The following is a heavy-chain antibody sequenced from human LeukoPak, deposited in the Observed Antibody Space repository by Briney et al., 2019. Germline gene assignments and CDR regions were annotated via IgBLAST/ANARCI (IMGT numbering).Heavy chain of an antibody. D-gene: IGHD2-21*02. CDR2: TSRGGSDI. V-gene: IGHV3-48*03. J-gene: IGHJ4*02. Sequence: GGSLRLSCATSGFTFSNHEMNWVRQAPGKGLEWVAYTSRGGSDISYADSVKGRFTISTDNANSSLYLQMNRLRAEDTAVYFCVRARLIRLENFFDYWGQGTLVTVSS. CDR1: GFTFSNHE. CDR3: VRARLIRLENFFDY.